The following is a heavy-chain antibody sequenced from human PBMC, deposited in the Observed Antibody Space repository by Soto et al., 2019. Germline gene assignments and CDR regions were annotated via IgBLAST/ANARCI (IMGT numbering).Heavy chain of an antibody. CDR3: ARVAAPAAYYYGMDV. CDR1: GFTFSSYS. V-gene: IGHV3-21*01. D-gene: IGHD6-13*01. Sequence: GSLRLSCAASGFTFSSYSMNCVRQAPGKGLEWVSSISSSSSYIYYADSVKGRFTISRDNAKNSLYLQMNSLRAEDTAVYYCARVAAPAAYYYGMDVWGQGTTVTVSS. J-gene: IGHJ6*02. CDR2: ISSSSSYI.